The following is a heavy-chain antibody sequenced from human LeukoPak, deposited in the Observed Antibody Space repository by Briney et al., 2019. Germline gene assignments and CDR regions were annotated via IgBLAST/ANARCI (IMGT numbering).Heavy chain of an antibody. CDR1: GGSISSYY. CDR2: IYYSGST. J-gene: IGHJ3*02. D-gene: IGHD2-21*01. CDR3: AREGAYCGGDCYFAFDI. Sequence: SETLSLTCTVSGGSISSYYWSWIRQPPGKGLEWIGYIYYSGSTNYSPSLKSRVTISVDTSKNQFSLKLSSVTAADTAVYYCAREGAYCGGDCYFAFDIWGQGTMVTVSS. V-gene: IGHV4-59*01.